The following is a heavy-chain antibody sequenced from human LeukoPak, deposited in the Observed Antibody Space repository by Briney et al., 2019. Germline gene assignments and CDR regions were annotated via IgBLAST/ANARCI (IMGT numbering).Heavy chain of an antibody. Sequence: ASVKVSCKASGGTFSSYAISWVRQAPGQGLEWMGRIIPILGIANYAQKFQGRVTITADKSTSTAYMELSSLRSDDTAVYYCASLVDTAMVIAFDIWGQGTMVTVSS. CDR1: GGTFSSYA. D-gene: IGHD5-18*01. CDR2: IIPILGIA. V-gene: IGHV1-69*04. CDR3: ASLVDTAMVIAFDI. J-gene: IGHJ3*02.